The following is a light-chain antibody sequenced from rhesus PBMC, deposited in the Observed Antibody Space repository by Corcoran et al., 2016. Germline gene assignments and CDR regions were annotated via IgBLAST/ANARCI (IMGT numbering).Light chain of an antibody. Sequence: DIQMTQSPSSLSASVGDRVTITCRASQTISSYLAWYQQKPGKVPKILIYAASSLESGVPSRFSGSGSGTEFTLTISSLQSEDFATYYCQQHNSHPYSFGQGTKVEIK. J-gene: IGKJ2*01. CDR2: AAS. CDR3: QQHNSHPYS. CDR1: QTISSY. V-gene: IGKV1-44*01.